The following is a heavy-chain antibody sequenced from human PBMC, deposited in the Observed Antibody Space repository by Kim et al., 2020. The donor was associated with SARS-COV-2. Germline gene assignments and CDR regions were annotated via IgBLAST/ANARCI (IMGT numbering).Heavy chain of an antibody. CDR2: INSKSDGGTT. D-gene: IGHD6-19*01. CDR1: GLTLSDAW. CDR3: VTGFKSGWHEYYFEF. V-gene: IGHV3-15*01. Sequence: GGSLRLSCVASGLTLSDAWMSWVRQVPGKGLEWVGGINSKSDGGTTEYAALVKGRFTISSDDSKNTLYLQMNSLETGDTAVYDCVTGFKSGWHEYYFEFWGQGTLVNVSS. J-gene: IGHJ4*02.